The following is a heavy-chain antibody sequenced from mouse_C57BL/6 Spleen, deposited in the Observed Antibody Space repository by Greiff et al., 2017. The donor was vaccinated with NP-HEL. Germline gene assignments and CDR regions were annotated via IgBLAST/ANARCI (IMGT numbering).Heavy chain of an antibody. Sequence: EVQLQQSGPELVKPGASVKISCKASGYTFTDYYMNWVKQSHGKSLEWIGDINPNNGGTSYNQKFKGKATLTVDKSSSTAYMELRSLTSEDSAVYYCARLLHYYAMDYWGQGTSVTVSS. CDR3: ARLLHYYAMDY. CDR2: INPNNGGT. V-gene: IGHV1-26*01. CDR1: GYTFTDYY. J-gene: IGHJ4*01.